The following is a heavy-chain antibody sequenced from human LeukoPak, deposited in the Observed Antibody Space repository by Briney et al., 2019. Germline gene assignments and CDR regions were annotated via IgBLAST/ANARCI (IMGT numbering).Heavy chain of an antibody. Sequence: SETLSLTCSVSGGSTSTSRYHWGWIRQPPGKGLEWIGSIYHSGSTYYNPSLKSRVTISVDTSKNQFSLKLSSVTAADTAVYYCAREFGYCTNGVCRRGNGYVDYWGQGTLVTVSS. J-gene: IGHJ4*02. CDR3: AREFGYCTNGVCRRGNGYVDY. V-gene: IGHV4-39*07. D-gene: IGHD2-8*01. CDR2: IYHSGST. CDR1: GGSTSTSRYH.